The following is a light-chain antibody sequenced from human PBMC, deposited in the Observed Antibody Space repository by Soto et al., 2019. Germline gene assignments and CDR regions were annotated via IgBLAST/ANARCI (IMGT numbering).Light chain of an antibody. CDR1: TSNLGAGYD. Sequence: QAVVTQPPSVSGAPGQRVTVSCTGSTSNLGAGYDVHWYQQLPGRAPKLLIYSNNNRPSGVPDRFSGSKSGTSASLAITGLQADDEADYYCQSYDSSLSGFWVFGGGTKLTVL. V-gene: IGLV1-40*01. CDR3: QSYDSSLSGFWV. J-gene: IGLJ3*02. CDR2: SNN.